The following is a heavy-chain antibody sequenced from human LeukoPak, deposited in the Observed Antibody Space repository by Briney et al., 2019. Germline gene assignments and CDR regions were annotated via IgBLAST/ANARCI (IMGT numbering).Heavy chain of an antibody. Sequence: PSETLSLTCTVSGGSISSSSYYWGWIRQPPGKGLEWIGSIYYSGSTNYNPSLKSRVTISVDTSKNQFSLKLSSVTAADTALYYCARSSYSLFDYWGQGTLVTVSS. D-gene: IGHD5-18*01. CDR2: IYYSGST. CDR1: GGSISSSSYY. V-gene: IGHV4-39*07. J-gene: IGHJ4*02. CDR3: ARSSYSLFDY.